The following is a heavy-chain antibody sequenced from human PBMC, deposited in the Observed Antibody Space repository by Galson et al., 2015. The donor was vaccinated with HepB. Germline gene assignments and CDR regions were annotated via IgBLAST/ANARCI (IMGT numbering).Heavy chain of an antibody. CDR3: ASNIVVPYYYGMDV. Sequence: SVKVSCKASGGTFSSYAISWVRQAPGQGLEWMGGIIPIFGTANYAQKFQGRVTITADKSTSTAYMELSSLRSEDTAVYYCASNIVVPYYYGMDVWGQGTRSPSP. CDR1: GGTFSSYA. J-gene: IGHJ6*02. V-gene: IGHV1-69*06. CDR2: IIPIFGTA. D-gene: IGHD2-21*01.